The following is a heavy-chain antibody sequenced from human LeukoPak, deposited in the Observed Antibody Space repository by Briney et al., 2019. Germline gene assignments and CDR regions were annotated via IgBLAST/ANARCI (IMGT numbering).Heavy chain of an antibody. CDR1: GGTFSSYA. D-gene: IGHD3-10*01. CDR3: ARGDRQWSGNYFDY. Sequence: ASVKVSCKASGGTFSSYAISWVRQAPGQGLEWMGRIIPILGIANYAQKFQGRVTITADKSTSTAYMELSSLRSEDTAVYYCARGDRQWSGNYFDYWGQGTLVTVSS. J-gene: IGHJ4*02. V-gene: IGHV1-69*04. CDR2: IIPILGIA.